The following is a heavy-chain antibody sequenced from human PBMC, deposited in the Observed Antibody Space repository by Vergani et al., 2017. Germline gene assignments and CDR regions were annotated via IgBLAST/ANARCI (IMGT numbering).Heavy chain of an antibody. D-gene: IGHD1-26*01. Sequence: EVQLLESGGSLKQPGGSVRLSCAASGFTFSTYAMHWVRQAPGKGLEWVSALTGGGGSTYYADSFKVRFIISRDNSRDTLYLQMNSLRPEDTATYYCVKDAGSFENFFDSWGQETLVTVSS. CDR3: VKDAGSFENFFDS. CDR2: LTGGGGST. CDR1: GFTFSTYA. J-gene: IGHJ4*02. V-gene: IGHV3-23*01.